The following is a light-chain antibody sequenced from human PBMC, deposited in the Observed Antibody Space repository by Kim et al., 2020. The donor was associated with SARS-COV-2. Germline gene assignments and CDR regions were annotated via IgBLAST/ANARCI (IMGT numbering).Light chain of an antibody. V-gene: IGLV2-8*01. CDR3: SSYAGSRFV. CDR1: SNDVGDNKF. CDR2: EVT. J-gene: IGLJ1*01. Sequence: QSALTQPPSASGSPGQSVTISCSGTSNDVGDNKFVSWYQQHPGKAPKVLIYEVTQRPSGVPDRFSGSKSGNTAPLTVSGLQPQDEADYYCSSYAGSRFVFGTGTKVTVL.